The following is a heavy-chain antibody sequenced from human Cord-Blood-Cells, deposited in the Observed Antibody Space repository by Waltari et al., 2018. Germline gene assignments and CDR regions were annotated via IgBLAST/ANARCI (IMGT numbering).Heavy chain of an antibody. Sequence: QVQLQESGPGLVKPSETLSLTCTVSGGSVSSGSYYWSWIRQPPGKGLEWIGYIYYSGSTNYNPSLKSRVTISVDTSKNQFSLKLGSVTAADTAVYYCARESTDYADAFDIWGQGTMVTVSS. V-gene: IGHV4-61*01. CDR1: GGSVSSGSYY. J-gene: IGHJ3*02. CDR3: ARESTDYADAFDI. D-gene: IGHD4-17*01. CDR2: IYYSGST.